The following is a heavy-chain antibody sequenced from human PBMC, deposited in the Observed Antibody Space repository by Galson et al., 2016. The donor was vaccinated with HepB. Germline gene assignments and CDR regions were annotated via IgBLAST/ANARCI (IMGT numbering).Heavy chain of an antibody. CDR1: GYTFSNYG. Sequence: SVKVSCKASGYTFSNYGISWVRQAPGQGLEWMGWINPRHGNTNYAQNLQGRVTVTADTSASTAYMELRGLRSDDTAVYYCARDRTGGWDFDHWGQGTLVTVSS. J-gene: IGHJ4*02. D-gene: IGHD1-26*01. V-gene: IGHV1-18*01. CDR3: ARDRTGGWDFDH. CDR2: INPRHGNT.